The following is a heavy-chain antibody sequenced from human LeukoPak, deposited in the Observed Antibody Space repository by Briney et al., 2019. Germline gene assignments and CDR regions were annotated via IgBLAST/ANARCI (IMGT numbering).Heavy chain of an antibody. CDR3: AKGAARGYSGYDPYFDY. J-gene: IGHJ4*02. V-gene: IGHV3-23*01. D-gene: IGHD5-12*01. CDR1: GFTFSGYA. Sequence: GGSLRLSCAASGFTFSGYAMSWVRQAPGKGLEWVSAISGSGGSTYYADSVKGRFTISRDNSKNTLYLQMNSLRAEDTAVYYCAKGAARGYSGYDPYFDYWGQGTLVTVSS. CDR2: ISGSGGST.